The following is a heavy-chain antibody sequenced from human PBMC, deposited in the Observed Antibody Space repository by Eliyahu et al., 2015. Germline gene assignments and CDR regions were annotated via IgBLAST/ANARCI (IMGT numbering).Heavy chain of an antibody. Sequence: QVQLVESGGGVVQPGRSLRLSCAASGFTFSSYGMHWVRQAPGKGLEWVAVISYDGSNKYYADSVKGRFTISRDNSKNTLYLQMNSLRAEDTAVYYCADSGGNNWGQGTLVTVSS. CDR3: ADSGGNN. CDR2: ISYDGSNK. D-gene: IGHD2-15*01. CDR1: GFTFSSYG. V-gene: IGHV3-30*03. J-gene: IGHJ4*02.